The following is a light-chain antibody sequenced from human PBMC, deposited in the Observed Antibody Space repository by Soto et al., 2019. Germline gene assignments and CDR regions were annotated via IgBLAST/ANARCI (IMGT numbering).Light chain of an antibody. CDR2: GAS. CDR1: QSVSTY. V-gene: IGKV3D-15*01. Sequence: EIVMTQSPATLSVSPGERATLSCRASQSVSTYLAWYQQKPGQAPRLLIFGASDRATGTPDRFSGSGSGTDFTLTISRLEPEDSAVYYCQQFDDSVTFGQGTRLE. J-gene: IGKJ5*01. CDR3: QQFDDSVT.